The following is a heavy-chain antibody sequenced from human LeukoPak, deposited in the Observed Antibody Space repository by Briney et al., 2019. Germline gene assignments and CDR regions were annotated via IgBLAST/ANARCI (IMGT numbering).Heavy chain of an antibody. CDR2: IKQDGSEK. D-gene: IGHD6-13*01. Sequence: GGSLRLSCAVSGLTFSTFWMNWVRQAPGKGLEWVANIKQDGSEKYYVDSVKGRFTISRDNAKNSLYLQMNSLRAEDTAVYYCARGTIAAAGYYYFDYWGQGTQVTVSS. CDR3: ARGTIAAAGYYYFDY. V-gene: IGHV3-7*04. J-gene: IGHJ4*02. CDR1: GLTFSTFW.